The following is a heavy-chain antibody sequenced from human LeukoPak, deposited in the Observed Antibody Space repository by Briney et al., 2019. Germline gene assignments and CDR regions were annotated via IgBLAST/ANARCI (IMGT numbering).Heavy chain of an antibody. V-gene: IGHV4-59*01. CDR2: IYYSGST. Sequence: SETLSLTCAVYGGSFSGYYWSWIRQPPGKGLEWIGCIYYSGSTNYNPSLKSRVTISVDTSKNQFSLKLSSVTAADTAVHYCAGLIYSMAPDYYYYYYMDVWGKGTTVTVSS. D-gene: IGHD4-11*01. CDR1: GGSFSGYY. J-gene: IGHJ6*03. CDR3: AGLIYSMAPDYYYYYYMDV.